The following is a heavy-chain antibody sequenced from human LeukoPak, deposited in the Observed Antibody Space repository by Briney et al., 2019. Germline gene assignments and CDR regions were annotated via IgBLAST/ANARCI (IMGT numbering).Heavy chain of an antibody. J-gene: IGHJ4*02. V-gene: IGHV3-48*01. D-gene: IGHD5-12*01. CDR2: ISSGSSAR. Sequence: GGSLRLSCAASGFTFSSHSMNWVRQTPGKGLEWVSYISSGSSARYYADSVKGRFTISRDDARNSLYLQMNSLRAEDTAVYYCARMSGSRLPGYWGQGTLVTVSS. CDR3: ARMSGSRLPGY. CDR1: GFTFSSHS.